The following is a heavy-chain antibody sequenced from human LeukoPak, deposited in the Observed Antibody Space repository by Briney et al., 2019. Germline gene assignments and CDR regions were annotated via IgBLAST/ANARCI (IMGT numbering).Heavy chain of an antibody. CDR2: INSDGSST. J-gene: IGHJ6*03. CDR3: ARDAYSSSWYSYYYYYYMDV. V-gene: IGHV3-74*01. D-gene: IGHD6-13*01. Sequence: PGGSLRLSCAASGFTFSSYWTHWVRQAPGKGLVWVSRINSDGSSTSYADSVKGRFTISRDNAKNTLYLQMNSLRAEDTAVYYCARDAYSSSWYSYYYYYYMDVWGKGTTVTISS. CDR1: GFTFSSYW.